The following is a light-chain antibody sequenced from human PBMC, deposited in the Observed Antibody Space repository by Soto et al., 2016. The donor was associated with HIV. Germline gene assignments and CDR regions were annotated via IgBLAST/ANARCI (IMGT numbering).Light chain of an antibody. CDR3: QQLNSYLALT. V-gene: IGKV1-9*01. J-gene: IGKJ4*01. CDR2: AAS. CDR1: QGISSY. Sequence: DIQLTQSPSFLSASVGDRVTITCRASQGISSYLAWYQQKPGKAPKLLIYAASSLQSGVPSRFSGSGSGTEFTLTISSLQPEDFATYYCQQLNSYLALTFGGGTKGGD.